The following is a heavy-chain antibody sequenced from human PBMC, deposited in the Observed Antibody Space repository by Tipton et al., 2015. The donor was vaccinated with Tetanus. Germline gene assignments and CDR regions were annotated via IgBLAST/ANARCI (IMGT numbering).Heavy chain of an antibody. D-gene: IGHD2-15*01. Sequence: AASGFTFSSYWMSWVRQAPGKGLEWVANIKQDGSEKYYVDSVKGRFTISRDNAKNSLYLQMNSLRAEDTAVYYCARVLDIVVVVAAISSGMDVWGQGTTVTVSS. CDR1: GFTFSSYW. CDR3: ARVLDIVVVVAAISSGMDV. V-gene: IGHV3-7*05. J-gene: IGHJ6*02. CDR2: IKQDGSEK.